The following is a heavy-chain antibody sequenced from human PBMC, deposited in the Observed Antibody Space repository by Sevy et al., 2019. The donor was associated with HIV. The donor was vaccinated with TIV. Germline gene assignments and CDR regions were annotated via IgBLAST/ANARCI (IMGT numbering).Heavy chain of an antibody. CDR1: GFSFSDAW. V-gene: IGHV3-15*01. CDR3: TTEGAD. J-gene: IGHJ1*01. Sequence: GGSLRLSCAASGFSFSDAWLSWVRQAPGKGLEWVGRVRSKGDGGTTEYAAPGKGRFTIARDDSKNVMYVHMNSLKTEDTAVYYCTTEGADWGQGTLVTVSS. CDR2: VRSKGDGGTT.